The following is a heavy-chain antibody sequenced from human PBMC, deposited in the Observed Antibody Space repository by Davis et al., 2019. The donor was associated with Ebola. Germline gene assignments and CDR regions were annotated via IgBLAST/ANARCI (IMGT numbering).Heavy chain of an antibody. J-gene: IGHJ5*02. Sequence: ASVKVSCKASGYTFTTYDINWVRQAPGQGLEWMGWMNPDSGTTGYAQKFQGRVTMTRDTSITTAYMELSSLSSDDTSVYYCTRGIARRRSGSWFDPWGQGTPVTVSS. CDR1: GYTFTTYD. CDR3: TRGIARRRSGSWFDP. V-gene: IGHV1-8*01. D-gene: IGHD2-15*01. CDR2: MNPDSGTT.